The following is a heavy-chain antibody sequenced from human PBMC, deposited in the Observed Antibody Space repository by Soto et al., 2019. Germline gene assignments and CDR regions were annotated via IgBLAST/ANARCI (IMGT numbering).Heavy chain of an antibody. J-gene: IGHJ4*02. CDR2: IYYSGST. Sequence: PSETLSLTCTVSGGSISSGGYYWSWIRQHPGKGLEWIGYIYYSGSTYYNPSLKSRVTISVDTSKNQFSLKLSSVTAADTAVYYCARNSGGWLYYFDYWGQGTLVTVSS. V-gene: IGHV4-31*03. CDR3: ARNSGGWLYYFDY. D-gene: IGHD2-15*01. CDR1: GGSISSGGYY.